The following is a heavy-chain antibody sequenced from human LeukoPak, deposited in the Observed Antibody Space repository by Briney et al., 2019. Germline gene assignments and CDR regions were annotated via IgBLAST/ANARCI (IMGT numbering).Heavy chain of an antibody. CDR2: IKQDGSEK. CDR3: AKEGGGYDQVYFDY. J-gene: IGHJ4*02. Sequence: GGSLRLSCAASGLTFSSYWMSWVRQAPGKGLEWVANIKQDGSEKYYVDSVKGRFTISRDNAKNSLYLQMNSLRAEDTAVYYCAKEGGGYDQVYFDYWGQGTLVTVSS. V-gene: IGHV3-7*01. D-gene: IGHD5-12*01. CDR1: GLTFSSYW.